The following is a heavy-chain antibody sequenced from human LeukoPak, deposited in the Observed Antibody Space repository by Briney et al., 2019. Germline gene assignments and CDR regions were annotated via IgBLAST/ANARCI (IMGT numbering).Heavy chain of an antibody. CDR3: AKGRGAFDI. CDR1: GFTFSSYG. Sequence: GGSVRLSCAASGFTFSSYGMHWARQAPGKGLEWVAVISHDGSDKYHADSVKGRFTISRDNSKNTLYLQMNSLRAEDTAVYYCAKGRGAFDIWGQGTLVTVSS. V-gene: IGHV3-30*18. D-gene: IGHD3-10*01. J-gene: IGHJ3*02. CDR2: ISHDGSDK.